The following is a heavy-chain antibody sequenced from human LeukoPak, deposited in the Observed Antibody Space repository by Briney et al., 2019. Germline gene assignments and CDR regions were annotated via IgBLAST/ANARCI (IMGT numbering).Heavy chain of an antibody. V-gene: IGHV3-30*04. J-gene: IGHJ4*02. CDR3: ARGAVAGYFDY. Sequence: GGSLRLSCAASGFTFSSYAMHWVRQAPGKGLEWVAVISYDGSNKYYADSVKGRFTISRDNSKNTLYLQMNSLRAEDTAVYYCARGAVAGYFDYWGQGTLVTVSS. CDR2: ISYDGSNK. D-gene: IGHD6-19*01. CDR1: GFTFSSYA.